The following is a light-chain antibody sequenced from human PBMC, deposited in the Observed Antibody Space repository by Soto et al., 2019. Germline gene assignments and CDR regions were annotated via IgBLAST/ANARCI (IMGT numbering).Light chain of an antibody. CDR3: QQYGSSPLT. CDR2: GAS. J-gene: IGKJ4*01. CDR1: QSVSSSY. V-gene: IGKV3-20*01. Sequence: EIVLTQSPGTLSLSAGERATLSCRASQSVSSSYLAWHQQKPGQAPRLLIYGASSRATGIPDRFSGSGSGTDFTLTISRLEPEDFAVYYCQQYGSSPLTFGGGTKVDIK.